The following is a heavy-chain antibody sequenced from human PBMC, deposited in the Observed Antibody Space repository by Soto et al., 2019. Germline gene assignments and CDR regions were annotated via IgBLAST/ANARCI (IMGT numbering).Heavy chain of an antibody. V-gene: IGHV4-59*01. D-gene: IGHD3-16*01. J-gene: IGHJ5*02. CDR3: TGAYYDTKGYSLDP. Sequence: SETLSLTCSVSGGSISSGYWTWIRQPPGKGLEWIGYIYYGGSINYNPSLKSRVIISVDTARNQFSLRLSSVSAADTAVYYCTGAYYDTKGYSLDPWGLGTLVTVSS. CDR1: GGSISSGY. CDR2: IYYGGSI.